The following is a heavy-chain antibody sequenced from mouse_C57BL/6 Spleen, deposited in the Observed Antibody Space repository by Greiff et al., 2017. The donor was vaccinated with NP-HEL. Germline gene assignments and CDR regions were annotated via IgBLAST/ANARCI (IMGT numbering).Heavy chain of an antibody. D-gene: IGHD4-1*01. CDR1: GFTFSDYG. Sequence: EVQLVESGGGLVKPGGSLKLSCAASGFTFSDYGMHWVRQAPEKGLEWVAYISSGSSTIYYADTVKGRFTISRDNAKNTLFLQMTSLRSEDTAMYYCPRERAQTGIGYWGQGTTLTVSS. CDR2: ISSGSSTI. V-gene: IGHV5-17*01. CDR3: PRERAQTGIGY. J-gene: IGHJ2*01.